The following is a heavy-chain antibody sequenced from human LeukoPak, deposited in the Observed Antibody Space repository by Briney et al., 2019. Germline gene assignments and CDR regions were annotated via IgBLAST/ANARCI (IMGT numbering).Heavy chain of an antibody. CDR1: GYTFTGYY. CDR3: ARVPRYSSGWYVLDY. V-gene: IGHV1-2*02. CDR2: INPNSGGT. D-gene: IGHD6-19*01. J-gene: IGHJ4*02. Sequence: ASVKVSCKASGYTFTGYYMHWVRQAPGQGLGWMGWINPNSGGTNYAQKFQGRVTMTRDTSISTAYMELSRLRSDDMAVYYCARVPRYSSGWYVLDYWGQGTLVTVSS.